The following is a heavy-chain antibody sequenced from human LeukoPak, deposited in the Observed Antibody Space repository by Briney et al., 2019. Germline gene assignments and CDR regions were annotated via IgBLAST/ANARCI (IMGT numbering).Heavy chain of an antibody. V-gene: IGHV3-21*04. CDR3: AREAPIAAAGDY. CDR1: GFTFSSYS. J-gene: IGHJ4*02. Sequence: GGSLRLSCAASGFTFSSYSMNWVRQAPGKGLEWVSSISSSSSYIYYADSVKGRFTISRDNAKNSLYLQMNSLRAEDTAVYYCAREAPIAAAGDYWGQGTLVTVSS. D-gene: IGHD6-13*01. CDR2: ISSSSSYI.